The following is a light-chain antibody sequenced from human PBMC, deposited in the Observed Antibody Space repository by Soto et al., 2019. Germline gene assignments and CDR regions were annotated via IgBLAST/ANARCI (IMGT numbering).Light chain of an antibody. CDR3: QDYGTSHPWT. CDR2: GGS. V-gene: IGKV3-20*01. J-gene: IGKJ1*01. CDR1: QNIRGNE. Sequence: EVVLTQSPGALSLSPGEGVTLSCRASQNIRGNELAWYRQKRSQAPRLLMYGGSTRADGIPDRFSGRGTGTNFTLTISRLEPEDSAVYYCQDYGTSHPWTFGQGTKLEIK.